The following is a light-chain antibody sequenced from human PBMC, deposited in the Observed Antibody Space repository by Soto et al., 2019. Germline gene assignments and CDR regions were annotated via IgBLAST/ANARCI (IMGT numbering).Light chain of an antibody. CDR3: AAWDDSLGAVV. V-gene: IGLV2-23*01. CDR2: EGS. Sequence: QSALTQPASVSGSPGQSITISCTGIASDIGTDNLVSWYQQHPGKAPKLIIYEGSERPSGVSNRFSGSKSGNTASLTISGLQAEDEADYYCAAWDDSLGAVVFGGGTKLTVL. J-gene: IGLJ2*01. CDR1: ASDIGTDNL.